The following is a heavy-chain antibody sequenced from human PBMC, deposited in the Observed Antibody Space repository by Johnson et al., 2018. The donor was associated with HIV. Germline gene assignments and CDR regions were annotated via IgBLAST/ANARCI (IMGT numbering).Heavy chain of an antibody. D-gene: IGHD1-26*01. CDR3: ASQQWELGSHDAFDI. J-gene: IGHJ3*02. CDR1: GFTFDDYG. Sequence: VQLVESGGGVVRPGGSLRLSCAASGFTFDDYGMSWVRQAPGKGLEWVSGMNWNGGSTGYADSVKGRFSISRDNAKNSLYLQMNSLRAEDTALYYCASQQWELGSHDAFDIWGQGTMVTVSS. V-gene: IGHV3-20*04. CDR2: MNWNGGST.